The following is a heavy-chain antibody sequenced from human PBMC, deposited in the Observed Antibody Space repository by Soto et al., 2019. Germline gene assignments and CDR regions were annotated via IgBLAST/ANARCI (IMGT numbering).Heavy chain of an antibody. CDR2: VYYSGNT. V-gene: IGHV4-39*01. J-gene: IGHJ3*02. CDR3: GRHWNGWYGSFDI. Sequence: QVQLQESGPGLLKPSETLSLTCTVSGDSISSSNHYWGWIRQPPGKGLEWIGSVYYSGNTYYNPSLTSRVTISVDTSKIQFSLKLTSVTATDTAIYYCGRHWNGWYGSFDIWGQGTMVTVSS. D-gene: IGHD6-19*01. CDR1: GDSISSSNHY.